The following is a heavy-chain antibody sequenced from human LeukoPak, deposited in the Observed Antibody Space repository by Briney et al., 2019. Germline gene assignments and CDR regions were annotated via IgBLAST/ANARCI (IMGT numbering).Heavy chain of an antibody. CDR3: ARESQFYLLGY. D-gene: IGHD5-24*01. V-gene: IGHV4-30-4*01. Sequence: SETLSLTCTVSGGSISSGDYYWSWIRQPPGKGLEWIGYIYYSGSTYYNPSLKSRVTISVDTSKNQFSLKLSSVTAADTAVYYCARESQFYLLGYWGQGTLVTVSS. J-gene: IGHJ4*02. CDR1: GGSISSGDYY. CDR2: IYYSGST.